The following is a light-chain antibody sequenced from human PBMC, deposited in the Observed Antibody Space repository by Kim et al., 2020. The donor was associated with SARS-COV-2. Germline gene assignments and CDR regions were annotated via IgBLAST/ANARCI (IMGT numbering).Light chain of an antibody. CDR3: QQYSSHLWT. CDR1: QSIVNW. J-gene: IGKJ1*01. V-gene: IGKV1-5*03. Sequence: ASVGDRVTITCRASQSIVNWLAWYQQKPGKAPKLLISKASSLESGVPPRFSGSGSGTEFTLTISSLQPDDFAIYYCQQYSSHLWTFGQGTKVDIK. CDR2: KAS.